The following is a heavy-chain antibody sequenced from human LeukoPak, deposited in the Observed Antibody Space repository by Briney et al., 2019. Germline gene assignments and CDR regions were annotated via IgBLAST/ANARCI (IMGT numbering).Heavy chain of an antibody. J-gene: IGHJ4*02. D-gene: IGHD3-22*01. CDR2: LSYEGSNK. CDR3: ATGRYYCNSSGYPEFDY. V-gene: IGHV3-30*03. Sequence: GRSLRLSCAAPVFTFSCYGMHWVRQAPGKGLDWVAALSYEGSNKFYADSVKGRFTISRDNSKNTLYLQMNGLRDEDTAVYYCATGRYYCNSSGYPEFDYWGQGTLVTVSS. CDR1: VFTFSCYG.